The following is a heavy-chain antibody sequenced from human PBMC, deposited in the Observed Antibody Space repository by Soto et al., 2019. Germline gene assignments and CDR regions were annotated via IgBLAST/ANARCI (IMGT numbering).Heavy chain of an antibody. CDR1: GYTFTGYY. V-gene: IGHV1-2*04. J-gene: IGHJ5*02. CDR3: ARGASLVPAAGTGPCFDP. Sequence: QVQLVQSGAEVKKPGASVKVSCKASGYTFTGYYMHWVRQAPGQGLEWMGWINPNSGGTNYAQKFQGWVTMTRDTSISTAYRELSRLRSDDTAVYYCARGASLVPAAGTGPCFDPWGQGTLVTVSS. D-gene: IGHD6-13*01. CDR2: INPNSGGT.